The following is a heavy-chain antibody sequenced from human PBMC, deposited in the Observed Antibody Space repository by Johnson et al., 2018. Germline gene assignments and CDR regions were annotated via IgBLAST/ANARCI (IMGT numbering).Heavy chain of an antibody. J-gene: IGHJ6*03. CDR1: GFTFSDYY. Sequence: QVQLVESGGGLVKXGGSLRLXCAASGFTFSDYYMSWIRQAPGKGLEWVSYISRSGSTIYYADSVKGLFTISRDNAKNSLYLQMNSRRAEDTAVYYCATTQFGARYMDVWGKGTTVTVSS. D-gene: IGHD3-10*01. CDR2: ISRSGSTI. V-gene: IGHV3-11*01. CDR3: ATTQFGARYMDV.